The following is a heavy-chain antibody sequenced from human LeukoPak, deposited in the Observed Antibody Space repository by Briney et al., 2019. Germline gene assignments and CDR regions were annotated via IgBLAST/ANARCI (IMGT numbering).Heavy chain of an antibody. CDR2: IYPGDSDT. V-gene: IGHV5-51*01. CDR3: ARGGVRRGYSYGWYYFDY. D-gene: IGHD5-18*01. CDR1: GYSFTSNW. J-gene: IGHJ4*02. Sequence: GESLKISCKGSGYSFTSNWIGWVRQMPGKGLEWMGIIYPGDSDTRYSPSFQGQVTISADKSISTAYLQWSSLKASDTAMYYCARGGVRRGYSYGWYYFDYWGQGTLVTVSS.